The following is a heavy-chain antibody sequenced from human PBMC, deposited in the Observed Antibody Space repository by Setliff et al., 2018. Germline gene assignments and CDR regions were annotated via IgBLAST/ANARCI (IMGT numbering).Heavy chain of an antibody. CDR3: ARGGRGSSMT. Sequence: SETLSLTCTVSGYSISSGYYWGWIRQPPGKGLEWIGRIYHSGSTYYNPSLKSRVTISVDTSKNQFSLKLSSVTAADTAVYYCARGGRGSSMTWGQGTMVTVSS. CDR2: IYHSGST. D-gene: IGHD6-13*01. CDR1: GYSISSGYY. V-gene: IGHV4-38-2*02. J-gene: IGHJ3*01.